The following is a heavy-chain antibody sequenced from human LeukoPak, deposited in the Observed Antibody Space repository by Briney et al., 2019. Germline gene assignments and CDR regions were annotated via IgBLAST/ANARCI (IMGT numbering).Heavy chain of an antibody. V-gene: IGHV4-34*01. D-gene: IGHD3-22*01. CDR1: GRSFSGYC. J-gene: IGHJ4*02. CDR3: ATGKYDSSDYSGGWYYFDY. CDR2: INHRGSS. Sequence: SEPLSLTCAVYGRSFSGYCWRWIRQSPGRGLEWLGQINHRGSSNYNRSLKSRVTITIESSKNQFSLELSSVTAADSAMYYCATGKYDSSDYSGGWYYFDYWGQGTLVTVSS.